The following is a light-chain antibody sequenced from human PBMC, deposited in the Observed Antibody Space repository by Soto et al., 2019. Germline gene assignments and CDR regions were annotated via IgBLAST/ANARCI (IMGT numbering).Light chain of an antibody. V-gene: IGKV1-9*01. CDR2: AAT. CDR1: QGISQY. Sequence: DIHLTQSPSLLSASVGDRVTITCRASQGISQYVAWYQQKPGKAPKLLIYAATVLQGGVPSRFSGSGSGTDFTLTISSLQPEDFATYYCQQANSFPWTFGQGTKVDIK. CDR3: QQANSFPWT. J-gene: IGKJ1*01.